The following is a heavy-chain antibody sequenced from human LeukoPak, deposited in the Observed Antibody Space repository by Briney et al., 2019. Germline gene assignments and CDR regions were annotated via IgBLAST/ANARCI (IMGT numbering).Heavy chain of an antibody. CDR1: GGSISSYH. CDR3: ARTVYSSSSDYFDY. CDR2: IYTSGST. V-gene: IGHV4-4*09. D-gene: IGHD6-13*01. J-gene: IGHJ4*02. Sequence: PSETLSLTCTVSGGSISSYHWSWIRQPPGKGLEWIGYIYTSGSTNYNPSLKSRVTISVDTSKNQFSLKLSSVTAADTAVYYCARTVYSSSSDYFDYWGQGTLVTVSS.